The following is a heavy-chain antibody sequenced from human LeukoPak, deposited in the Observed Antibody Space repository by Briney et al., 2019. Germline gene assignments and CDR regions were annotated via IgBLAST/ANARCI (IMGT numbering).Heavy chain of an antibody. CDR2: INPNSGGT. Sequence: ASVKVSCKASGYSFTGYYMHWVRQAPGQGLEWMGRINPNSGGTNYAQKFQGRVAMTRDTSISTAYMELSRLRSDDTAVYYCATTSSTWYNWFDPWGQGTLVTVSS. V-gene: IGHV1-2*06. CDR3: ATTSSTWYNWFDP. J-gene: IGHJ5*02. CDR1: GYSFTGYY. D-gene: IGHD6-13*01.